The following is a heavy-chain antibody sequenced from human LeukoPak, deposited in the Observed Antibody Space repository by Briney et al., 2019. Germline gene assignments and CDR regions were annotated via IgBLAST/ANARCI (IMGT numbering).Heavy chain of an antibody. CDR3: ARGSSWAFDY. V-gene: IGHV3-48*01. J-gene: IGHJ4*02. Sequence: PGGSLRLSCAASGFTFSTYSMNWVRQAPGKGLEWVSYISSSSATIYYADSVKGRFTISRDNVKNSLYLQMNSLRAEDTAVYYCARGSSWAFDYWGQGTLVTVSS. CDR1: GFTFSTYS. CDR2: ISSSSATI. D-gene: IGHD6-13*01.